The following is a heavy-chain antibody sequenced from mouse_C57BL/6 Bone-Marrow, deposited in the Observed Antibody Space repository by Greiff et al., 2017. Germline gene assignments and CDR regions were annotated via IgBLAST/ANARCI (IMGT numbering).Heavy chain of an antibody. CDR1: GYSITSGYD. CDR3: ARNYYGSRWYFDV. CDR2: ISYSGST. J-gene: IGHJ1*03. D-gene: IGHD1-1*01. V-gene: IGHV3-1*01. Sequence: VQLKESGPGMVKPSQSLSLTCTVTGYSITSGYDWHWIRHFPGNKLEWMGYISYSGSTNYNPSLKSRISITHDTSKNHFFLKLNSVTTEDTATYYCARNYYGSRWYFDVWGTGTTVTVSS.